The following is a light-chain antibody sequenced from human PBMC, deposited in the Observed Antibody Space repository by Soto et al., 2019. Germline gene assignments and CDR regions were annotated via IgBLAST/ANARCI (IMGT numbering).Light chain of an antibody. V-gene: IGLV4-69*01. J-gene: IGLJ2*01. CDR1: SGHSSYA. CDR3: QTWGAGFSVV. Sequence: QPVLTQSPSASASLGASVKLTCTLSSGHSSYAIAWHQQQPEKGPRYLMKVNTDGSHSKGDGIPDRFSGSSSGAERYLTISSLQSEDEADYYCQTWGAGFSVVFGGATKLTVL. CDR2: VNTDGSH.